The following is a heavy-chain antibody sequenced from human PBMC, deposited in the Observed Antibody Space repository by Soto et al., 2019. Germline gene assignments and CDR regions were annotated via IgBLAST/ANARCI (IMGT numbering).Heavy chain of an antibody. CDR2: VSHDGRNT. V-gene: IGHV3-30*18. Sequence: VQLVESGGGVVQPGRSLRLSCAASGFTFSDYAMHWVRQAPGKGLEWVAVVSHDGRNTHYADSVKGRFTISRDSSTTTVSLEMTRLSAEDTAVYYCAKGGRQWLVTSDFNYWGQGALVTVSS. D-gene: IGHD6-19*01. CDR1: GFTFSDYA. CDR3: AKGGRQWLVTSDFNY. J-gene: IGHJ4*02.